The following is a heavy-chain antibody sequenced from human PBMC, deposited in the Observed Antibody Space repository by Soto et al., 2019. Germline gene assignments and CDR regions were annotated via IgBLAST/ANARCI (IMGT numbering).Heavy chain of an antibody. Sequence: EVQLVESGGGLVQPGGSLRLSCAASGFSFNTYSMNWVRQAPGKGLEWVSYISSRSIIMYYSESVKGRFTISRDNAKNSLYLQMNSLRAEDTAVYYCVSAVMIGGGIRPDYYYMDVWGKGTTVTVSS. CDR1: GFSFNTYS. CDR3: VSAVMIGGGIRPDYYYMDV. CDR2: ISSRSIIM. V-gene: IGHV3-48*01. J-gene: IGHJ6*03. D-gene: IGHD3-16*01.